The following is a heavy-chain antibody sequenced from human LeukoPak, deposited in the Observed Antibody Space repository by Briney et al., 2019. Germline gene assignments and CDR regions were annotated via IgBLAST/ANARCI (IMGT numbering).Heavy chain of an antibody. V-gene: IGHV3-23*01. CDR3: AKVLDSAMVTGAFDV. CDR1: GFTFSFHA. CDR2: ITGSAGSA. Sequence: GGSLRLSCAASGFTFSFHAMTWVRQAPGKGLEWVSSITGSAGSAYYTDSVKGRFTISRDNSKRMLYLQMNSLGAEGAAIYYCAKVLDSAMVTGAFDVWGQGTLVTVSS. D-gene: IGHD5-18*01. J-gene: IGHJ4*02.